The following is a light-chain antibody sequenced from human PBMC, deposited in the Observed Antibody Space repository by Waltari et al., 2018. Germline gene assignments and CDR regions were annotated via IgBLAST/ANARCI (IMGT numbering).Light chain of an antibody. J-gene: IGKJ1*01. CDR3: QHYYNFPGT. CDR1: QTISNL. CDR2: ETS. V-gene: IGKV1-5*03. Sequence: DIQMTQSPSTLSASVGDRVTITCRASQTISNLLAWYQQKPGKVPKLLIYETSSLHSGVPSRFSGSGSGTDFTLTISSLQPDDFATYYCQHYYNFPGTFGQGTKVEVK.